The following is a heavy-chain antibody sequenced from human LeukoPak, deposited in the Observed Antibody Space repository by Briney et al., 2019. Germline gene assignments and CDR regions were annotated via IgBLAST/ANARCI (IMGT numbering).Heavy chain of an antibody. D-gene: IGHD6-6*01. CDR3: AKSSIAARFDY. V-gene: IGHV3-23*01. J-gene: IGHJ4*02. Sequence: GGSLRLSCAASEFTFNTYTMNWVRQAPGKGLEWVSAISGSGGSTYYADSVKGRFTISRDNSKNTLYLQMNSLRAEDTAVYYCAKSSIAARFDYWGQGTLVTVSS. CDR1: EFTFNTYT. CDR2: ISGSGGST.